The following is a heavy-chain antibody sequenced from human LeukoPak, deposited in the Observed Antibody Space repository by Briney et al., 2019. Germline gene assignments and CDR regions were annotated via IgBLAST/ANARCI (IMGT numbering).Heavy chain of an antibody. CDR1: GGSISSGSYY. J-gene: IGHJ4*02. CDR2: IYTSGST. CDR3: ARGEYYYDSSGYYSY. D-gene: IGHD3-22*01. V-gene: IGHV4-61*02. Sequence: SQTLSLTCTVSGGSISSGSYYWSWIRQPAGTGLEWLGRIYTSGSTNYNPSLKSRVTISVDTSKNQFSLKLSSVTAADTAVYYCARGEYYYDSSGYYSYWGQGTLVTVSS.